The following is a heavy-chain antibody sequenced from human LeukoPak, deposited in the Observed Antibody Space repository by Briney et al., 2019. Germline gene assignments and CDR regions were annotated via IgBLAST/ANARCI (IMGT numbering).Heavy chain of an antibody. CDR3: ARAYDSSGYWPEYFHH. CDR2: IYGGGST. CDR1: GFAVSNNY. Sequence: GGSLRLSCAASGFAVSNNYMSWVRQAPGKGLEWVSIIYGGGSTYYADSVNGRFTISRHSSKNTLFLQMNSLRTEDTAVYYCARAYDSSGYWPEYFHHWGQGTLVAVSS. J-gene: IGHJ1*01. D-gene: IGHD3-22*01. V-gene: IGHV3-53*04.